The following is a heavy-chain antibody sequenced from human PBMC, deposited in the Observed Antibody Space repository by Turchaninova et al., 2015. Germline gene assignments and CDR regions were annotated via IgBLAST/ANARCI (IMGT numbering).Heavy chain of an antibody. CDR1: GFTFRDHY. CDR2: TRNKPNSDTT. J-gene: IGHJ6*02. CDR3: XRGGNNYDSXGYMXX. D-gene: IGHD3-22*01. V-gene: IGHV3-72*01. Sequence: EVQLVESGGGLVQPGGSLRLACAASGFTFRDHYMDWVRQAPGKGLEWVGGTRNKPNSDTTKFSGXXKCXXXISXXNSKXSLYLXXNSXXXEDTAVYXXXRGGNNYDSXGYMXXWGQGTTVTXSS.